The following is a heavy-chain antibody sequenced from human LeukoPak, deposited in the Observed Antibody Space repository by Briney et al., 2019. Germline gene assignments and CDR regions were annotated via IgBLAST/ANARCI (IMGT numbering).Heavy chain of an antibody. D-gene: IGHD5-12*01. CDR3: ARDVDIVATGLNY. Sequence: SETLSLTCTVSGGSISSNYWSWIRQPPGKGLEWIGYIYYSGNTNYSPSLKSRVTISVDTSKNQFSLQLNSVTPEDTAVYYCARDVDIVATGLNYWGQGTLVTVSS. V-gene: IGHV4-59*12. CDR2: IYYSGNT. CDR1: GGSISSNY. J-gene: IGHJ4*02.